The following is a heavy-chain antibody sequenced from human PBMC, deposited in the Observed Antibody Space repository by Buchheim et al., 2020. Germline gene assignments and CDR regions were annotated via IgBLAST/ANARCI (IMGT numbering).Heavy chain of an antibody. CDR3: ARGPLIGGMDV. CDR2: INHSGST. J-gene: IGHJ6*02. CDR1: GGSFSGYY. Sequence: QVQLQQWGAGLLKPSETLSLTCAVYGGSFSGYYCSWIRQPPGKGLEWSGEINHSGSTNHNPSLKSRVTLLVDTSKNKFSLKLRSVTAADTAVYYCARGPLIGGMDVWGQGTT. V-gene: IGHV4-34*01.